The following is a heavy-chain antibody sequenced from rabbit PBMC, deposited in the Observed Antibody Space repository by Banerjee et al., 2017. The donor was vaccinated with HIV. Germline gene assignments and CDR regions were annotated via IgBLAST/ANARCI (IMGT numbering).Heavy chain of an antibody. CDR3: ASYYSDGYAGDGYAFNL. D-gene: IGHD6-1*01. CDR2: IYGGSGST. CDR1: GFDFSSYY. Sequence: QSLEESGGDLVKPGASLTLSCKASGFDFSSYYMSWVRQAPGKGLEWIGIIYGGSGSTDYASWVNGRFTISSDNAQNTVDLQMNSLTAADTATYFCASYYSDGYAGDGYAFNLWGPGTLVTV. V-gene: IGHV1S7*01. J-gene: IGHJ4*01.